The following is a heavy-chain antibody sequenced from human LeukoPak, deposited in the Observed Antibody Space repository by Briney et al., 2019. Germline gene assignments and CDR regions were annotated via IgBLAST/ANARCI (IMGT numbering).Heavy chain of an antibody. Sequence: GGSLRLSCATSGFTFRNYGMHWVRRAPGKGLEWVAFIWYDASNKYYADSVRGRFTISRDSSKKTLYLQMNSLRAEDTAVYYCATDRATSYLDYWGQGTLVTVSS. V-gene: IGHV3-30*02. CDR1: GFTFRNYG. CDR2: IWYDASNK. CDR3: ATDRATSYLDY. J-gene: IGHJ4*02.